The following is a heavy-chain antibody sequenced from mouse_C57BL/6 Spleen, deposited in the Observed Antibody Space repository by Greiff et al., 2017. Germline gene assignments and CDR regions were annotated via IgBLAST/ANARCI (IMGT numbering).Heavy chain of an antibody. V-gene: IGHV10-1*01. CDR3: VRHGPLGAMDY. CDR1: GFSFNTYA. Sequence: EVHLVESGGGLVQPKGSLKLSCAASGFSFNTYAMNWVRQAPGKGLEWVARIRSKSNNYATYYADSVKDRFTISRDDSESMLYLQMNNLKTEDTAMYYCVRHGPLGAMDYWGQGTSVTVSS. CDR2: IRSKSNNYAT. J-gene: IGHJ4*01.